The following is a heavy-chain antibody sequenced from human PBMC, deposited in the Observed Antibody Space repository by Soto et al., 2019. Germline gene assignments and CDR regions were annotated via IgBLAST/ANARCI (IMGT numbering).Heavy chain of an antibody. J-gene: IGHJ6*03. D-gene: IGHD3-3*01. Sequence: PGGSLRLCSAASGVSFSSYGMHWVRQAPGKGLEWVAVIWYDGSNKYYADSVKGRFTISRDNSKNTLYLQMNSLRAEDTAVYYCARDGAGVRFLEWSGNYYYYYMDVWGKGTSVTVSS. CDR3: ARDGAGVRFLEWSGNYYYYYMDV. CDR1: GVSFSSYG. CDR2: IWYDGSNK. V-gene: IGHV3-33*01.